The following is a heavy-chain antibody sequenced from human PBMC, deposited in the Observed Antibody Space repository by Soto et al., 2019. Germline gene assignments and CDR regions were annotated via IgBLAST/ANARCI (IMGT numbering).Heavy chain of an antibody. CDR1: GGSISSYY. CDR2: IYYSGST. CDR3: ARHDYYGSGSNFDY. V-gene: IGHV4-59*08. D-gene: IGHD3-10*01. Sequence: PSETLSLTCTVSGGSISSYYWSWIRQPPGKGLEWIGYIYYSGSTNYNPSLKSRVTISVDTSKNQFSLKLSSVTAADTAVYYCARHDYYGSGSNFDYWGQGTLVTVS. J-gene: IGHJ4*02.